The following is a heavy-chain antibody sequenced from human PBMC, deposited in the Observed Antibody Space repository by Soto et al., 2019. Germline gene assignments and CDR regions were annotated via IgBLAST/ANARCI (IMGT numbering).Heavy chain of an antibody. V-gene: IGHV1-69*12. CDR3: ARVRYYYESGGYAPGGWFDP. J-gene: IGHJ5*02. D-gene: IGHD3-22*01. CDR1: GGTFSSYA. CDR2: IIPIFGTA. Sequence: QVQLVQSGAEVKKPGSSVKVSCKASGGTFSSYAISWVRQAPGQGLEWMGGIIPIFGTANYAQKFQGRVTITADESTSTAYMELSSLRSEDTAVYYCARVRYYYESGGYAPGGWFDPWGQGTLVTVSS.